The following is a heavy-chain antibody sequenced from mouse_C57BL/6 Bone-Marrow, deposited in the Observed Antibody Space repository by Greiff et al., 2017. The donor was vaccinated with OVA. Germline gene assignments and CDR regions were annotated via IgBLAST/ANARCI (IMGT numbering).Heavy chain of an antibody. CDR3: ARRTPYYCGSSYWYFDV. V-gene: IGHV5-12*01. CDR1: GFTFSDYY. J-gene: IGHJ1*03. Sequence: LVESGGGLVQPGGSLKLSCAASGFTFSDYYMYWVRQTPEKRLEWVAYISNGGGSTYYPDTVKGRFTISRDNAKNTLYLQMSRLKSEDTAMYYCARRTPYYCGSSYWYFDVWGTGTTVTVSS. CDR2: ISNGGGST. D-gene: IGHD1-1*01.